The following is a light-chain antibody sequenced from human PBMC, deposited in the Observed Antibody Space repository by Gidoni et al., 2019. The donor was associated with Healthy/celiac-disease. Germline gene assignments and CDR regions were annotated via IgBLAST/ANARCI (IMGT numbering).Light chain of an antibody. CDR1: QAISNY. Sequence: DIQMTQSPSSLSASVGDRVTITCQASQAISNYLNWYQQKPGKAPKLLIYDASNLETGVPSRFSGSGSGTDFTFTISSLQPEDIATYYCQQYDNLLVTFGGGTKVEIK. V-gene: IGKV1-33*01. J-gene: IGKJ4*01. CDR2: DAS. CDR3: QQYDNLLVT.